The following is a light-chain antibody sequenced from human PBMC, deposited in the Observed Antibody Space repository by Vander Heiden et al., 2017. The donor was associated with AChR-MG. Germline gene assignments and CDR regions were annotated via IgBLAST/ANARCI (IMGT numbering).Light chain of an antibody. V-gene: IGLV1-40*01. CDR1: SSNIGAGYD. J-gene: IGLJ3*02. CDR2: GNT. Sequence: QSVLTPPPSVSRAPGHGVTISWTGSSSNIGAGYDVHWYQQLPGTAPKLLSYGNTNRPSGVPDRFSGSKSGTSASLAITGLQAEDEADYYCQSYDSSLSGWVFGGGTKLTVL. CDR3: QSYDSSLSGWV.